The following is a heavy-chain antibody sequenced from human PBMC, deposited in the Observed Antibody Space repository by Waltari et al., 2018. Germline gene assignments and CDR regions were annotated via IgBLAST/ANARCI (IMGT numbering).Heavy chain of an antibody. CDR2: IGWNSGAI. D-gene: IGHD3-10*01. CDR1: GFTFDDYA. CDR3: VKGGWGFGAFYEQH. V-gene: IGHV3-9*01. Sequence: EVQLVASGGGLVQSGRSLRISCVGSGFTFDDYAMYWVRQCPGKGLEWVSGIGWNSGAIGYADSGRGRFSTYRDNAKKSLYLQMGRLRPEDTALYYCVKGGWGFGAFYEQHWGQGIQVTVSS. J-gene: IGHJ1*01.